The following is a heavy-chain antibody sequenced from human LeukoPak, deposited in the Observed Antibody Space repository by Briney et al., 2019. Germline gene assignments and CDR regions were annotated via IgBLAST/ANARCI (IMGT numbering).Heavy chain of an antibody. J-gene: IGHJ5*02. CDR1: GYTFTGYY. V-gene: IGHV1-2*02. CDR3: ARDKASRPLSGYDWGFDP. D-gene: IGHD5-12*01. Sequence: ASVKVSCKASGYTFTGYYMHWVRQAPGQGLEWMGWINPNSGGTNYAQKFQGRVTMTRDTSISTAYMELSRLRSDDTAVYYCARDKASRPLSGYDWGFDPWGQGTLVTVSS. CDR2: INPNSGGT.